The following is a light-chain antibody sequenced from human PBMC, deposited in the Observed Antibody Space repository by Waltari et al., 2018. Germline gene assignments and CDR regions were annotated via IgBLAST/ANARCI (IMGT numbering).Light chain of an antibody. CDR2: DNY. J-gene: IGLJ1*01. CDR3: QSYDSLSDSYV. V-gene: IGLV1-40*01. CDR1: SSSIDEGSD. Sequence: QSVLTQPPSVSRAPGHRVTISCTRSSSSIDEGSDVHWYQHLPRTAPKLLIYDNYNRPSGVADRFPASKSGTSASLAITGLQAEDEADYYCQSYDSLSDSYVFGTGTKVTVL.